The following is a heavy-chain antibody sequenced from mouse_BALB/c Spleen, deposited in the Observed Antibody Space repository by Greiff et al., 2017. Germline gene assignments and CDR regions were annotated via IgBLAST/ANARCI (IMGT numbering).Heavy chain of an antibody. Sequence: VKLVESGPGLVAPSQSLSIPVPLLGFSLTTFGLPWFPQPPGKGLEWLGVIWAGGSTNYNSALMSRLSISKDNSKSQVFLKMNSLQTDDTAMYYCARDWEIITTVVAPWGQGTLVTVSA. CDR2: IWAGGST. V-gene: IGHV2-9*02. J-gene: IGHJ3*01. CDR3: ARDWEIITTVVAP. D-gene: IGHD1-1*01. CDR1: GFSLTTFG.